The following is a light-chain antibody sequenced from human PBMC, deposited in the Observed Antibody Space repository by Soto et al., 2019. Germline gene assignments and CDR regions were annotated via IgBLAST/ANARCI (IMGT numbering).Light chain of an antibody. CDR1: SSDVGGYDY. V-gene: IGLV2-14*01. CDR3: SSYRNSSTLYV. Sequence: SALTQPASVSGSPGQSITISCTGTSSDVGGYDYVSWYQQHPGTAPRLIIFEVTNRPSGVSNRFSGSKSGNTASLTISGLQAEDEADYYCSSYRNSSTLYVFGTGTKVTVL. J-gene: IGLJ1*01. CDR2: EVT.